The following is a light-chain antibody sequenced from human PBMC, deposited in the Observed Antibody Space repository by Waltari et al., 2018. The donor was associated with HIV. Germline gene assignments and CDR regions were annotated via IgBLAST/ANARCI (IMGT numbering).Light chain of an antibody. CDR2: GIS. CDR1: QGVSSW. Sequence: DIQVTQSPSSVSASVGDRVTITCRASQGVSSWLAWYQQRPGKAPKLLIYGISTVQSGVPSSFSGGGSVTDFTLTINSLQTEDSATYDCQQSNTFPRTFGGGTKVEIK. CDR3: QQSNTFPRT. J-gene: IGKJ4*01. V-gene: IGKV1-12*01.